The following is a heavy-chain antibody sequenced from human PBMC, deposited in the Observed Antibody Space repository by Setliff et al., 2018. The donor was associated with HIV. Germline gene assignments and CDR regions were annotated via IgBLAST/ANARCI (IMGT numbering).Heavy chain of an antibody. CDR2: ISDSGDRT. Sequence: PGGSLRLSCAASGFTFSTYPMSWVRQAPGKGLEWVSGISDSGDRTYYVDSVKGRFTISRDNSKNTLYLQMNSLRAQDTAIYYCAKDPRGSMVRGLINYFDPWGQGTLVTVSS. J-gene: IGHJ5*02. D-gene: IGHD3-10*01. V-gene: IGHV3-23*01. CDR1: GFTFSTYP. CDR3: AKDPRGSMVRGLINYFDP.